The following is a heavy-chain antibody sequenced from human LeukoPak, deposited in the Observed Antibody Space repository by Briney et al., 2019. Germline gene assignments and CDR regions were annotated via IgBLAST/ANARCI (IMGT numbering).Heavy chain of an antibody. V-gene: IGHV4-59*01. Sequence: SETLSLTCTVSGGSISNYYWSWIRQPPGKGLEWIGYIYYSGSTNYNPSLKSRVTMSVDTSKNQFSLKLSSVTAADTAVYYCARAMVTTYYYMDVWGKGTTVTVSS. CDR1: GGSISNYY. D-gene: IGHD4-17*01. CDR2: IYYSGST. J-gene: IGHJ6*03. CDR3: ARAMVTTYYYMDV.